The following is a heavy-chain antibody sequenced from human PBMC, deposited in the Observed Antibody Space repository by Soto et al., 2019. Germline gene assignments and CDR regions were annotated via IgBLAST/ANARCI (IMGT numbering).Heavy chain of an antibody. CDR3: ARIASITIFGVVIKYYYVMDV. D-gene: IGHD3-3*01. CDR2: IDWDDDK. V-gene: IGHV2-70*01. Sequence: GPTLVNPTQTLTLTCTFSGFSLSTSGMFASWIRQPPGKALEWLALIDWDDDKYYSTSLKTRLTISKDTSKNQVVLTMTNMDPVDTETYYCARIASITIFGVVIKYYYVMDVWGKGQAVNVS. CDR1: GFSLSTSGMF. J-gene: IGHJ6*04.